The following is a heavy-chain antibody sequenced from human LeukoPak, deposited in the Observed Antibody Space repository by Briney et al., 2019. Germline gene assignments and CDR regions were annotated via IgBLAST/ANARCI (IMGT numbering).Heavy chain of an antibody. V-gene: IGHV1-69*05. Sequence: SVKVSCTASGGTFSSYAISWVRQAPGQGLEWMGGIIPIFGTANYAQKFQGRVTITTDESTSTAYMELSSLRSEDTAVDYCASGGLRYDYSLPNWFDPWGQGTLVTVSS. CDR2: IIPIFGTA. D-gene: IGHD4-11*01. CDR1: GGTFSSYA. CDR3: ASGGLRYDYSLPNWFDP. J-gene: IGHJ5*02.